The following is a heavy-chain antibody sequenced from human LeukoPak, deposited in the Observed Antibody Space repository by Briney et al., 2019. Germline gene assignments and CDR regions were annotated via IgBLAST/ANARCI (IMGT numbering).Heavy chain of an antibody. D-gene: IGHD1-1*01. CDR3: TRYNNCHLDY. CDR2: IAYDGSRE. CDR1: GFTFGGYG. Sequence: PGGPLILSCACGGFTFGGYGIHFFRQPPGRGLGWGAVIAYDGSREIHSDSVRGRFTIYRDNSKNTMSVQMDDLRAEDPAVYYCTRYNNCHLDYWGQGTLITVSS. V-gene: IGHV3-33*01. J-gene: IGHJ4*02.